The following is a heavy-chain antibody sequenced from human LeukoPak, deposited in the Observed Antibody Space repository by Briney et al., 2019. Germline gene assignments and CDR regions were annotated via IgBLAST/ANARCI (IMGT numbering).Heavy chain of an antibody. J-gene: IGHJ6*02. Sequence: GGSLRLSCAASGFTFSSYWMSWVRQAPGKGLEGVANIKQDGGEKYYVDSVKGRFTISRDNAKNSLYLQMNSLRAEDTAVYYCARDSYFCPMDVWGQGTTVTVSS. D-gene: IGHD3-3*01. CDR2: IKQDGGEK. CDR3: ARDSYFCPMDV. V-gene: IGHV3-7*04. CDR1: GFTFSSYW.